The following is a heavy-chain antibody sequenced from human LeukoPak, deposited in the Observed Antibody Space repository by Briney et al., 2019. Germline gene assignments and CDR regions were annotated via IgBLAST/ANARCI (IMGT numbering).Heavy chain of an antibody. CDR3: ARACSGGSCYYGY. CDR2: ISAYNGNT. CDR1: GYTFTSYY. Sequence: GASVKVSCKTSGYTFTSYYINWVRQAPGQGLEWMGWISAYNGNTNYAQKLQGRVTMTTDTSTSTAYMELRSLRSDDTAVYYCARACSGGSCYYGYWGQGTLVTVSS. J-gene: IGHJ4*02. V-gene: IGHV1-18*01. D-gene: IGHD2-15*01.